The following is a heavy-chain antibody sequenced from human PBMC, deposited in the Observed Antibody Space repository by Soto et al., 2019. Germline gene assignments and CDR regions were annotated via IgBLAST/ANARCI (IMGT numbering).Heavy chain of an antibody. CDR1: GFTFGDYA. CDR2: IRSKAYGGTT. J-gene: IGHJ6*02. V-gene: IGHV3-49*04. Sequence: GGSLRLSCTASGFTFGDYAMSWVRQAPGKGLEWVGFIRSKAYGGTTEYADSVQGRFTISRDNSENTLYLQMNSLRADDTAVYYCARPAATVIFYSGMDVWGQGTTVTVSS. CDR3: ARPAATVIFYSGMDV. D-gene: IGHD4-17*01.